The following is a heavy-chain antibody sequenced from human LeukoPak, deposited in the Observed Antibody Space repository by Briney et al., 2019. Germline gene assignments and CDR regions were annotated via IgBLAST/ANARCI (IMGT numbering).Heavy chain of an antibody. CDR1: GYIFSNFG. Sequence: ASVKVSCKASGYIFSNFGINWVRQAPGQGLEWMGWISVYNGYTKYAQKLQGRVTMTTDTSTSTAYMELRSLRSDDTAVYYCARDLTMVRGVPQPNWLDPWGQGTLVTVSS. CDR2: ISVYNGYT. V-gene: IGHV1-18*01. J-gene: IGHJ5*02. CDR3: ARDLTMVRGVPQPNWLDP. D-gene: IGHD3-10*01.